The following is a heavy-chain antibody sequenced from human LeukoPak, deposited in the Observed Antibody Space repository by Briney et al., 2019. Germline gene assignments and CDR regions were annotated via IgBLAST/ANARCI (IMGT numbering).Heavy chain of an antibody. D-gene: IGHD1-7*01. CDR1: GFTFSSYA. J-gene: IGHJ4*02. V-gene: IGHV3-23*01. CDR2: ISGGGSSI. Sequence: GGSLRLSCAASGFTFSSYAMSWVRQAPGKGLEWVSAISGGGSSIHYADSVKGRFTISRDNSKNTLYLQMNSLGAEDTAVYYCAKPRLQLELRLLFDYWGQGTLVTVSS. CDR3: AKPRLQLELRLLFDY.